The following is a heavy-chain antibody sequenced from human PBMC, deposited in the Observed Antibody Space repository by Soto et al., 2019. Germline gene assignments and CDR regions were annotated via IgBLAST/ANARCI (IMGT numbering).Heavy chain of an antibody. V-gene: IGHV3-21*01. CDR3: ARGRTMPATRSPDYDY. CDR1: GFIFSSYS. Sequence: EVQLVESGGGLVQPGGSLRLSCAASGFIFSSYSMNWVRQAPGKGLEWVSSISGSSSYIFHADSVKGRFTISRDNAKSSLYLQMNSLRAEDTAVYYCARGRTMPATRSPDYDYWGQGTLVTVSS. J-gene: IGHJ4*02. D-gene: IGHD2-2*01. CDR2: ISGSSSYI.